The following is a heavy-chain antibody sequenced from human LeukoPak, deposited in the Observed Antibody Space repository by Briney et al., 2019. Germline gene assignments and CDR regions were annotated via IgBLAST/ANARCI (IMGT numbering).Heavy chain of an antibody. D-gene: IGHD3-10*01. V-gene: IGHV3-21*01. J-gene: IGHJ4*02. Sequence: GGSLRLSCAASGFTFSSSWMHWVRQAPGKGLVWVSSISSSSSYIYYADSVKGRFTTSRDNAKNSLYLQMNSLRAEDTAVYYCARVGYGSGSYEWDYWGQGTLVTVSS. CDR1: GFTFSSSW. CDR3: ARVGYGSGSYEWDY. CDR2: ISSSSSYI.